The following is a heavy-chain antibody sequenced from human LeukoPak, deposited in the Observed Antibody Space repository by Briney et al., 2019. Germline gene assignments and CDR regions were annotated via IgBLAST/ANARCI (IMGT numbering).Heavy chain of an antibody. V-gene: IGHV3-7*04. D-gene: IGHD3-9*01. CDR1: GFTFSSYR. CDR3: ARENYDVLTYFGTGMDV. J-gene: IGHJ6*02. Sequence: GGSLRLSCAASGFTFSSYRMSWVRQAPGKGLEWVGNIRHDGSEKHYVDSLKGRFTISRDNAKKSLYLLMNSLRAEDTAVYYCARENYDVLTYFGTGMDVWGQGTTVTVSS. CDR2: IRHDGSEK.